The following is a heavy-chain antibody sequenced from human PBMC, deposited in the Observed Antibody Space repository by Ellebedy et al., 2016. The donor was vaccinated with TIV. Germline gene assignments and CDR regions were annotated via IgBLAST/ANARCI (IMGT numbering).Heavy chain of an antibody. CDR2: ISYSGDLM. CDR1: GFTFSGYY. J-gene: IGHJ4*02. CDR3: ARLGVIAAAGASYY. V-gene: IGHV3-11*01. D-gene: IGHD6-13*01. Sequence: GESLKISCAASGFTFSGYYMSWFRQAPGKGPEWVSYISYSGDLMYYADSVKGRFTTSRDNAENSLYLQMNSLRAEDTAVYYCARLGVIAAAGASYYWGQGTLVIVSS.